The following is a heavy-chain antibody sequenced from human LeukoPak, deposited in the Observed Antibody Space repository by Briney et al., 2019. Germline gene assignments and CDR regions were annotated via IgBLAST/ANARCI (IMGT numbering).Heavy chain of an antibody. D-gene: IGHD5-24*01. CDR1: GGTFSSYA. CDR2: IIPIFGTA. Sequence: SVKVSCKASGGTFSSYAISWVRQAPGQGLEWMGGIIPIFGTADYAQKFQGRVTITTDESTSTAYMELSSLRSEDTAVYYCARVGGDGYNYFDYWGQGTLVTVSS. CDR3: ARVGGDGYNYFDY. J-gene: IGHJ4*02. V-gene: IGHV1-69*05.